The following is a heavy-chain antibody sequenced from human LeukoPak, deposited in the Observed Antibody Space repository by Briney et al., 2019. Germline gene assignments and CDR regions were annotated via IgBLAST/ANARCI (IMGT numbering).Heavy chain of an antibody. CDR1: GDSISSTNYY. CDR2: IYYSGST. D-gene: IGHD3-10*01. CDR3: ASRRLLWFGEFTRRTTWFDP. J-gene: IGHJ5*02. Sequence: RSETLSLTCTVSGDSISSTNYYWGWIRQPPGKGLEWIGSIYYSGSTYYNPSLESRVTISVDTSKNQFSLKLSSVTAADTAVYYCASRRLLWFGEFTRRTTWFDPWGQGTLVTVSS. V-gene: IGHV4-39*01.